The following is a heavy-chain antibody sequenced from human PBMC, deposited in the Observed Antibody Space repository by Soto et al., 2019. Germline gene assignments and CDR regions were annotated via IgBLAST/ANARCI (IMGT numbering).Heavy chain of an antibody. D-gene: IGHD3-3*01. CDR3: ARTYYDFWSGYYGENWFDP. J-gene: IGHJ5*02. CDR1: GGSISSYY. CDR2: IYYSGST. V-gene: IGHV4-59*01. Sequence: QVQLQESGPGLVKPSETLSLTCTVSGGSISSYYWSWIRQPPGKGLEWIGYIYYSGSTNYNPSLKSRVNISVDTSKNQFSLKLSSVTAADTAVYYCARTYYDFWSGYYGENWFDPWGQGTLVTVSS.